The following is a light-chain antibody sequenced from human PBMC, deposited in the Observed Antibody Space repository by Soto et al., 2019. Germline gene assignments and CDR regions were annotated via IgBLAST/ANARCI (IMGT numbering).Light chain of an antibody. J-gene: IGKJ4*01. V-gene: IGKV1-27*01. CDR2: GAS. CDR1: QGIANS. CDR3: QKYGSVPLT. Sequence: DIQMTQSPYSLSASVGDRVTITCRASQGIANSLAWYQQRPGKVPKLLIYGASTLQSGVASRFSGSGSGTDFTLTISSLQPEDVATYYCQKYGSVPLTFGGGTKVEIK.